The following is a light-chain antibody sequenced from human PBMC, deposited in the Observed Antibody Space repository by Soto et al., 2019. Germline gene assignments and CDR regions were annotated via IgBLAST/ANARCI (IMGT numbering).Light chain of an antibody. J-gene: IGKJ1*01. CDR1: QSISSW. CDR3: QQYNSYPWT. V-gene: IGKV1-5*01. Sequence: DIHMTQSPSTLSASVGYIVTITCRSSQSISSWLAWYQQKPGKAPKLLIYDASSLESGVPSRFSGSGSGTEFTLTISSLQPDDFATYYCQQYNSYPWTFGQGTKV. CDR2: DAS.